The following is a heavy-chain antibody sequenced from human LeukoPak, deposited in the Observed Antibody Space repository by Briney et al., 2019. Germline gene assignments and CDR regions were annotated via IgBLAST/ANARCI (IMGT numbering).Heavy chain of an antibody. V-gene: IGHV4-34*01. D-gene: IGHD3-22*01. Sequence: SETLSLTCAVYGGSFSGYYWSWIRQPPGKELEWIGEINHSGSTNYNPSLKSRVTISVDTSKNQFSLKLSSVTAADTAVYYCARGRRYYYDSSGYGFDYWGQGTLVTVSS. CDR3: ARGRRYYYDSSGYGFDY. CDR2: INHSGST. CDR1: GGSFSGYY. J-gene: IGHJ4*02.